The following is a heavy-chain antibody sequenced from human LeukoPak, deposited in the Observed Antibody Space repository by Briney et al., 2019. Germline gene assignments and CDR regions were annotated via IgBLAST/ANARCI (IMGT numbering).Heavy chain of an antibody. V-gene: IGHV7-4-1*02. CDR3: ARTRAPYYYASGSPDF. Sequence: ASVKVSCKASGYTFTTYAMNRVRQAPGQGFEWMAWINTNTGSPNYAQSFTGRFVFSLDTSVSTAYLQITSLKAEDTAVYYCARTRAPYYYASGSPDFWGQGTLVTVSS. CDR1: GYTFTTYA. D-gene: IGHD3-10*01. CDR2: INTNTGSP. J-gene: IGHJ4*02.